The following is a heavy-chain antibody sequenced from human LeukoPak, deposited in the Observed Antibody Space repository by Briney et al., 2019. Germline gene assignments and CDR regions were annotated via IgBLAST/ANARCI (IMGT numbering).Heavy chain of an antibody. Sequence: ASVKVSCKASGGTFSSYAISWVRQPPGQGLEWMGGIIPIFGTANYAQKFQGRVTITADESTSTAYMELSSLRSEDTAVYYCASSRYYYDSSGYYSNYWGQGTLVTVSS. CDR1: GGTFSSYA. V-gene: IGHV1-69*01. D-gene: IGHD3-22*01. J-gene: IGHJ4*02. CDR3: ASSRYYYDSSGYYSNY. CDR2: IIPIFGTA.